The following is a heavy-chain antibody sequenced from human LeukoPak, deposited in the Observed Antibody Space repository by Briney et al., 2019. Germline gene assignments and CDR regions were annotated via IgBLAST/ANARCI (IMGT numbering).Heavy chain of an antibody. J-gene: IGHJ6*03. CDR2: IIPIFGTA. Sequence: ASVKVSCXASGGTFSSYAISWVRQAPGQGLEWMGGIIPIFGTANYAQKFQGRVTITTDESTSTAYMELSSLRSEDTAVYYCARAGAPIVVVPAANDYYYYYMDVWGKGITVTVSS. V-gene: IGHV1-69*05. CDR1: GGTFSSYA. D-gene: IGHD2-2*01. CDR3: ARAGAPIVVVPAANDYYYYYMDV.